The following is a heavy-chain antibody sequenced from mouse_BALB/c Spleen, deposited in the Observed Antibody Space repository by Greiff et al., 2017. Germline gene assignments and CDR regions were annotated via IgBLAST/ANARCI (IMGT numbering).Heavy chain of an antibody. V-gene: IGHV1-81*01. D-gene: IGHD2-1*01. J-gene: IGHJ4*01. CDR2: IYPGSGNT. CDR1: GYTFTSYD. Sequence: QVQLQQSGAELVKPGASVKLSCKASGYTFTSYDINWVKQRTGQGLEWIGEIYPGSGNTYYNEKFKGKATLTADKSSSTAYMQLSSLTSEDSAVYFCARFGNYRVSYAMDYWGQGTSVTVSS. CDR3: ARFGNYRVSYAMDY.